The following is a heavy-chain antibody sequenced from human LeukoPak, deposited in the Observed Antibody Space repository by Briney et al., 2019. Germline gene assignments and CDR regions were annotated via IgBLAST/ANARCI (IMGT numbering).Heavy chain of an antibody. V-gene: IGHV3-9*01. CDR3: TQGLRELPS. CDR2: ITLNSDSI. J-gene: IGHJ5*02. D-gene: IGHD1-26*01. Sequence: SGMSLRLSCAASGFRLDDYAMHWVRQAPGKGLEWVSGITLNSDSIGYADSVKGRFTISRGNAKNYLYLQMNSLRVEDTALYYCTQGLRELPSWGQGTLVTVSS. CDR1: GFRLDDYA.